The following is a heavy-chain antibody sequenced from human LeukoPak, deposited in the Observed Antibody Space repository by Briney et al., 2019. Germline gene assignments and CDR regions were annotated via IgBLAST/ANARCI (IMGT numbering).Heavy chain of an antibody. CDR2: ISSRSSHI. Sequence: GGSLRLSCAASGFTFTTYTMHWLRQAPGKGLEWVSSISSRSSHIDYTDSVKGRFIISGDNAKNSLYLQMNSLRAEDTAVYYCAREGNSWYDYWGQGTLVTVSS. CDR1: GFTFTTYT. D-gene: IGHD6-13*01. V-gene: IGHV3-21*01. J-gene: IGHJ4*02. CDR3: AREGNSWYDY.